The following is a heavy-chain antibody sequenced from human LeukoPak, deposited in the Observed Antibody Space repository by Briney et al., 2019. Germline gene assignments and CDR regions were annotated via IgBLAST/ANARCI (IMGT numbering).Heavy chain of an antibody. CDR2: INTNPGNP. CDR3: ARFVLMADTGNWFDP. V-gene: IGHV7-4-1*02. Sequence: GASVKVSCKASGYTFTSYAMSWVRQAPGQGLEWMGWINTNPGNPTYAQGFTGRFVFSFATSVSTAYLQISSLKAEDTAVYYCARFVLMADTGNWFDPWGQGTLVTVSS. J-gene: IGHJ5*02. D-gene: IGHD2-8*01. CDR1: GYTFTSYA.